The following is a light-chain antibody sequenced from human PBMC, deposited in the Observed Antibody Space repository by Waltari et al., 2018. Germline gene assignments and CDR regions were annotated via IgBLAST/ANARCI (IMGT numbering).Light chain of an antibody. V-gene: IGLV2-23*01. CDR1: SSDVGRYNL. CDR3: CSYAGSSTPVV. J-gene: IGLJ2*01. Sequence: QSALTQPASVSGSPGQSITISCTGTSSDVGRYNLVSWYPQHPGKAPKLMIFEGSERPSGVSNRFAGSKSGNPASLTISGLQAEDEADYYCCSYAGSSTPVVFGGGTKLTVV. CDR2: EGS.